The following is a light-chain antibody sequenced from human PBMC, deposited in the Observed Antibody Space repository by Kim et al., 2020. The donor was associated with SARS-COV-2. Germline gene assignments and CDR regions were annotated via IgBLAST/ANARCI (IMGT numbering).Light chain of an antibody. V-gene: IGLV3-9*01. Sequence: VGMGQTAKITCGGNNIGSKKVHWYQQKPGQAPGLVIYRDSNRPSGIPERFSGSNSGNTATLTISRAQAGDEADYYCQVWDSSTGVFGGGTQLTVL. CDR2: RDS. CDR1: NIGSKK. CDR3: QVWDSSTGV. J-gene: IGLJ3*02.